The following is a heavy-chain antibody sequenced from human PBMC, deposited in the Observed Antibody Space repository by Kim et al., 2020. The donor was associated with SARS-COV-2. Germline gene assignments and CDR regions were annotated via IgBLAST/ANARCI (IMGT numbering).Heavy chain of an antibody. V-gene: IGHV3-9*01. D-gene: IGHD3-10*01. Sequence: GGSLRLSCAASGFTFDDYAMHWVRQAPGKGLEWVSGISWNSGSIGYADSVKGRFTISRDNAKNSLYLQMNSLRAEDTALYYCAKGGSGSATYGMDVWGQGTTVTVSS. CDR2: ISWNSGSI. CDR1: GFTFDDYA. CDR3: AKGGSGSATYGMDV. J-gene: IGHJ6*02.